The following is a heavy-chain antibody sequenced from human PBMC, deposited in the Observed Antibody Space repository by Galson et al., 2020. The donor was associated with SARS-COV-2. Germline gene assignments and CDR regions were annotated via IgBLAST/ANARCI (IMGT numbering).Heavy chain of an antibody. J-gene: IGHJ6*02. V-gene: IGHV4-34*01. Sequence: SETLSLTCAVYGGSSSGYYWSWIRQPPGKGLEWIGEINHSGSTNYNPSLKSRVTISVDTSKNQFSLKLSSVTAADTAVYYCARGRPYSSWYYYYYGMDVWGQGTTVTVSS. D-gene: IGHD6-6*01. CDR3: ARGRPYSSWYYYYYGMDV. CDR2: INHSGST. CDR1: GGSSSGYY.